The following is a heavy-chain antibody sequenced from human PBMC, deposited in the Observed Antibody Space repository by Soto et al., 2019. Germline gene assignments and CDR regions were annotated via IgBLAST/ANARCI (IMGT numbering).Heavy chain of an antibody. CDR3: ARRLAVAGHEYFQH. Sequence: QVQLVQSGAEVKKPGASVKVSCKASGYTFTSYYMNWVRQAPGQGLVWMGIIDPAGGSTGFAQKFQGRITMTRDTSTSTVYMELSSLRSDDTAMYYCARRLAVAGHEYFQHWGQGTLVTVTS. CDR2: IDPAGGST. J-gene: IGHJ1*01. CDR1: GYTFTSYY. D-gene: IGHD6-19*01. V-gene: IGHV1-46*01.